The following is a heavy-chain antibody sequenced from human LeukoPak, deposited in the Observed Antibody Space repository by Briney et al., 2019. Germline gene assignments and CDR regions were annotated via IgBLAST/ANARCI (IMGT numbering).Heavy chain of an antibody. CDR2: IYSGGTT. CDR1: GFTVSSNY. Sequence: GGSLRPSCAASGFTVSSNYMSWVRQAPGKGLEWLSVIYSGGTTYYADSVKGRFTISRDNSKNTLYLQMNSLRAEDTAVYYCARAGDGVSFHMDVWGKGTTVTISS. CDR3: ARAGDGVSFHMDV. D-gene: IGHD7-27*01. J-gene: IGHJ6*03. V-gene: IGHV3-53*01.